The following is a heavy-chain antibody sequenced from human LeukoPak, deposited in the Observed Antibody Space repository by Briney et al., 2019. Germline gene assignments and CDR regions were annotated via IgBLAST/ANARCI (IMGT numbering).Heavy chain of an antibody. D-gene: IGHD5-12*01. V-gene: IGHV1-46*01. CDR3: AREEYSGYMGFDY. CDR1: GYTFINYY. J-gene: IGHJ4*02. Sequence: ASVKVSCKASGYTFINYYMHWVRQAPGQGLEWMGIIHPNGGSTSYAQKFQGRVTMTRDTSTSTVYMELSSLRSEDTAVYYCAREEYSGYMGFDYWGQGTLVTVSS. CDR2: IHPNGGST.